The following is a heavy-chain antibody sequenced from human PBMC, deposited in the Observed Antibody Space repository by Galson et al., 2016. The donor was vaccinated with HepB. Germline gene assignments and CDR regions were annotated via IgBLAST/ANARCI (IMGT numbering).Heavy chain of an antibody. CDR2: ISYDGSNK. D-gene: IGHD3-9*01. J-gene: IGHJ4*02. V-gene: IGHV3-30*18. Sequence: SLRLSCAASGFRFSTYGMHWVRQAPGKGLEWVAVISYDGSNKYYADSVKGRFTISRDNSKNTLSLQMNSLRAEDTAVYYCAKDDILAGYSAFDYWGQGTLVTVSS. CDR3: AKDDILAGYSAFDY. CDR1: GFRFSTYG.